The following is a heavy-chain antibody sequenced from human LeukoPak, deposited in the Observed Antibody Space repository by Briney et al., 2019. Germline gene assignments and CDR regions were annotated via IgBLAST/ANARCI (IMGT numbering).Heavy chain of an antibody. V-gene: IGHV1-2*02. CDR1: GYTFTGYY. D-gene: IGHD3-22*01. Sequence: ASVKVSCKASGYTFTGYYMHWVRQAPGQGLEWMGWINPNSGGTNYAQKFQGRVTMTRDTSISTAYMELSRLRSDDTAVYHCARVGVGYYDSSGYFDYWGQGTLVTVSS. J-gene: IGHJ4*02. CDR3: ARVGVGYYDSSGYFDY. CDR2: INPNSGGT.